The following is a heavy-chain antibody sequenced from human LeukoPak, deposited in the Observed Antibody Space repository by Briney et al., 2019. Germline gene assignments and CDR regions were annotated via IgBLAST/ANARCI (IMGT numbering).Heavy chain of an antibody. J-gene: IGHJ4*02. CDR3: ARFNDFWSGPDY. CDR2: ISSSSSYT. CDR1: GFTFSDYY. D-gene: IGHD3-3*01. V-gene: IGHV3-11*06. Sequence: GSLRLSCAASGFTFSDYYMSWIRQAPGKGLEWVSYISSSSSYTNYADSVKGRFTISRDNAKNSLYLQMNSLRAEDTAVYYCARFNDFWSGPDYWGQGTLVTVSS.